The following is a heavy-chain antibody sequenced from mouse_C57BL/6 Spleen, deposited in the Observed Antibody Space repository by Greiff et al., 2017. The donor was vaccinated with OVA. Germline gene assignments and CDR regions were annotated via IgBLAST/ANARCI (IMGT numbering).Heavy chain of an antibody. CDR1: GYTFTDYN. CDR2: INPNNGGT. D-gene: IGHD2-1*01. V-gene: IGHV1-22*01. J-gene: IGHJ3*01. Sequence: VQLQQSGPELVKPGASVKMSCKASGYTFTDYNMHWVKQSHGKSLEWIGYINPNNGGTSYNQKFKGKATFTVNKSSSTAYMELRSLTSEDSAVYYCAVYYGNYVGFAYWGQGTLVTVSA. CDR3: AVYYGNYVGFAY.